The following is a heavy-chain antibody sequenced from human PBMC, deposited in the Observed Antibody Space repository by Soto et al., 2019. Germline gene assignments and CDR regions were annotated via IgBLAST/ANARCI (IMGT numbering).Heavy chain of an antibody. CDR2: ISGSGGST. J-gene: IGHJ6*03. V-gene: IGHV3-23*01. CDR1: GFTFRSYA. D-gene: IGHD3-3*01. Sequence: PGGSLRLSCAASGFTFRSYAMSWVRQAPGKGVEWVSAISGSGGSTYYADSVKGRFTISRDNSKNTLYLQMNSLRAEDTAVYYCAKDPLLYYDFWSGYYMDVWGKGTTVTVSS. CDR3: AKDPLLYYDFWSGYYMDV.